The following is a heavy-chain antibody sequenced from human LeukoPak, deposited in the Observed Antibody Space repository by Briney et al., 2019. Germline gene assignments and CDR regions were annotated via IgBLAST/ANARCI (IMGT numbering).Heavy chain of an antibody. CDR3: ARGLKVLDY. V-gene: IGHV4-30-4*01. CDR1: GGSISSGDYY. CDR2: IYNSGST. J-gene: IGHJ4*02. Sequence: TLSLTCTVSGGSISSGDYYWSWMRQPPGKGLEWIGYIYNSGSTYHNPSHKSRVTISVDTSKNQFSLKLSSVTAADTAVYYCARGLKVLDYWGQGTLVTVSS. D-gene: IGHD2-21*02.